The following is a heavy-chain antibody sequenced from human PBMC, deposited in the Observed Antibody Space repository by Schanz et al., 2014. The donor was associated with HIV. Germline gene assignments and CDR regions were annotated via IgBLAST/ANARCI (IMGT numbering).Heavy chain of an antibody. J-gene: IGHJ4*02. CDR1: GFTFSNYA. Sequence: QVQLVESGGGVVQPGRSLRLSCAVSGFTFSNYAMNWVRQAPGKGLEWVADISYDGSNKYYADSVKGRFTISRDSSKNTLYLQMSSLRAEDTAMYYCARGGIWEWDQPDFDYWGQGTLVTVSS. CDR3: ARGGIWEWDQPDFDY. V-gene: IGHV3-30-3*01. CDR2: ISYDGSNK. D-gene: IGHD2-15*01.